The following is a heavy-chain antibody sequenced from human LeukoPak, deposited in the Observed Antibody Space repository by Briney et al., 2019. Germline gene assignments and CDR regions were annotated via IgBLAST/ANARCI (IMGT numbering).Heavy chain of an antibody. J-gene: IGHJ4*02. CDR2: IWNAGTNT. CDR1: EFSFSTYG. CDR3: AGDTPPGGDYYFDY. Sequence: GGSLRLSCAASEFSFSTYGMHWVRQAPGKGLEWVALIWNAGTNTYYADSVKGRFTISRDNSKNTLYLQMNSLRAEDTAVYYCAGDTPPGGDYYFDYWGQGTLVIVSS. D-gene: IGHD3-16*01. V-gene: IGHV3-33*01.